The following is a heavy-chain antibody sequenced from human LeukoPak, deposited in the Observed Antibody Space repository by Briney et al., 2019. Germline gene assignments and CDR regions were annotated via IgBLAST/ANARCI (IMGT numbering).Heavy chain of an antibody. J-gene: IGHJ6*04. V-gene: IGHV3-21*01. Sequence: GGSLRLSCAASEFTYNRCNMNWVRQAPGKGLEWVSAISGSGGSTHYADSVEGRFTISRDNAKNSLYLQMNSLRAEDTAVYYCARDGTPIHGSGWVYMDVWGKGTTVTISS. CDR2: ISGSGGST. CDR3: ARDGTPIHGSGWVYMDV. CDR1: EFTYNRCN. D-gene: IGHD6-25*01.